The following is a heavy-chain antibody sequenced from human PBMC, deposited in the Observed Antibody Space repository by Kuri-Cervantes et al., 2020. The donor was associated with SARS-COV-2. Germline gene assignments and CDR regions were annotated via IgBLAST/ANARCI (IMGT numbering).Heavy chain of an antibody. V-gene: IGHV4-61*01. CDR3: AYSIAATSRWFGP. CDR2: IYYSGST. D-gene: IGHD6-13*01. Sequence: SETLSLTCAVSGYSISSGHYWGWIRQPPGKGLEWIGYIYYSGSTNYNPSLKSRVTISVDTSKNQFSLKVRSVTAADTAVYYCAYSIAATSRWFGPWGQGTLVTVSS. CDR1: GYSISSGHY. J-gene: IGHJ5*02.